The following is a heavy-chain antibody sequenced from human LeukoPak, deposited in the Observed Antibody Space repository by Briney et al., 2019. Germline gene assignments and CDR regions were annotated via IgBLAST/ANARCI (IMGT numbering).Heavy chain of an antibody. J-gene: IGHJ4*02. Sequence: GGSLRLSCAASGFTFSSYAMSWVRQAPGKGLEWVSVISGSGGNTHHADSVKGRFTISRDNSKNTLYLQMNSLRAEDTAVYYCAREWGDGSLDYWGQGTLVTVSS. V-gene: IGHV3-23*01. CDR2: ISGSGGNT. CDR1: GFTFSSYA. D-gene: IGHD3-16*01. CDR3: AREWGDGSLDY.